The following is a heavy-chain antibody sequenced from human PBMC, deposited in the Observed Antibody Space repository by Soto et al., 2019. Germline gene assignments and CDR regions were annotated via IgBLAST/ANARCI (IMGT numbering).Heavy chain of an antibody. J-gene: IGHJ3*02. D-gene: IGHD1-26*01. V-gene: IGHV1-69*13. Sequence: SVKVSCKASGGTFSSYAISWVRQAPGQGLEWMGGIIPIFGTANYAQKFQGRVTITADESTSTAYMELSSLRSEDTAVYYCARDRGSHTTAAFDIWGQGTMVTVPS. CDR3: ARDRGSHTTAAFDI. CDR2: IIPIFGTA. CDR1: GGTFSSYA.